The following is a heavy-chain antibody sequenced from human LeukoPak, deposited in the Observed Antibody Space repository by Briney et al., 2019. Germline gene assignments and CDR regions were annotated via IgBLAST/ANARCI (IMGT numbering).Heavy chain of an antibody. CDR2: INPSGGST. J-gene: IGHJ4*02. V-gene: IGHV1-46*01. CDR1: GYTFTSYY. CDR3: ARDSGYCSSTSCYLGY. D-gene: IGHD2-2*01. Sequence: VASVKLSCKASGYTFTSYYMHWVRQAPGQGLEWMGIINPSGGSTSYAQKFQGRVTMTRDMSTSTVYMELSSLRSEETAVYYCARDSGYCSSTSCYLGYWGQGTLVTVSS.